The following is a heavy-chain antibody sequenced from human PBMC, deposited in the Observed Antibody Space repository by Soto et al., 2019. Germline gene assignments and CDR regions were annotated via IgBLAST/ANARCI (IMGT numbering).Heavy chain of an antibody. CDR2: IYYSGST. CDR1: GGSISSGDYY. V-gene: IGHV4-30-4*01. CDR3: ASSVGCGGDCLDAFDI. D-gene: IGHD2-21*02. Sequence: QVQLQESGPGLVKPSQTLSLTCTVSGGSISSGDYYWSWIRQPPGKGLEWIGYIYYSGSTYYNPSLKSRVTISVDTSKNQFSLKLSSVTAADTAVYYCASSVGCGGDCLDAFDIWGQGTMVTVSS. J-gene: IGHJ3*02.